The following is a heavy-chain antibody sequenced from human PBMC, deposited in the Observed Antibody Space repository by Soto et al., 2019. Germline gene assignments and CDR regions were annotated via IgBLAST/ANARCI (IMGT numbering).Heavy chain of an antibody. CDR3: ARAVAVAADFDY. D-gene: IGHD6-19*01. CDR1: GYTFTGYA. CDR2: INAGNGNT. V-gene: IGHV1-3*05. Sequence: QVQLVQSGAEEKKPGASVKVSCKASGYTFTGYAMHWVRQAPGQRLEWMGWINAGNGNTKYSQKFQGRVTITRDTSASTAYRGVSSLRSEDTAVYYCARAVAVAADFDYWGQGTLVTFSS. J-gene: IGHJ4*02.